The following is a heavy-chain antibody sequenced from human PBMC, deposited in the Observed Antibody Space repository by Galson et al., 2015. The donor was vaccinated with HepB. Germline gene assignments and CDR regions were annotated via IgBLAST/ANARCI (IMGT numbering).Heavy chain of an antibody. CDR1: GYWFSRYW. V-gene: IGHV5-51*01. J-gene: IGHJ4*02. Sequence: QSGAEVKKPGESPKISCKGSGYWFSRYWVAWVRQLPGKGLEWMGIIFPGDSDTRYRPSLQGQVTISADNSISTAYLQWSSLKASDTAVYYCARADWTIGDPYYLDYWGQGTLVTVAS. D-gene: IGHD1-1*01. CDR3: ARADWTIGDPYYLDY. CDR2: IFPGDSDT.